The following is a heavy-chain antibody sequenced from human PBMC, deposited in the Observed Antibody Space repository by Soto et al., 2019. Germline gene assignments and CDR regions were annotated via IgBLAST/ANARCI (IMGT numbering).Heavy chain of an antibody. V-gene: IGHV1-18*01. CDR1: GYTFTNYG. CDR2: INTYHGNT. CDR3: ARSPGYSASWGYFYYGMKI. J-gene: IGHJ6*02. Sequence: QVQLVQSGAELKKPGASVKVSCKASGYTFTNYGISWVRQAPGQGLEWMGWINTYHGNTKYAQKLQGRVTMTKDTSTSTAYMELTSQRSDDTAVYYCARSPGYSASWGYFYYGMKIWGQGTPVIVSS. D-gene: IGHD6-13*01.